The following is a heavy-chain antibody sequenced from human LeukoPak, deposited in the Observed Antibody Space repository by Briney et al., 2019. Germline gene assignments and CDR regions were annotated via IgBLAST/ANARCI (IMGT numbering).Heavy chain of an antibody. Sequence: GGSLRLSCAASGLTFSDYWMSWVRQAPGGGLEWVSGIDKIGERTYYADSVKGRFTISRDNSENTLYLQISGLKAEDTAIYYCAKDIHNWGSDYWGQGTLGTVS. CDR2: IDKIGERT. V-gene: IGHV3-23*01. CDR1: GLTFSDYW. CDR3: AKDIHNWGSDY. J-gene: IGHJ4*02. D-gene: IGHD7-27*01.